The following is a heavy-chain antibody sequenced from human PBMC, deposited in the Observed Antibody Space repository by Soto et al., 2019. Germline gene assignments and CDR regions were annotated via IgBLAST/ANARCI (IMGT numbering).Heavy chain of an antibody. CDR1: GDSISSAGYS. J-gene: IGHJ4*02. CDR2: IYYSGNT. Sequence: PSETLSLTCTVSGDSISSAGYSWGWIRQPPGKGLEYIGTIYYSGNTYYNSSLMSRVTISLDTSKNQFSLKLTSVTAADTALYYCSSHRRQEDGNKVGFAYWGQGTLVTVSS. D-gene: IGHD1-26*01. V-gene: IGHV4-39*01. CDR3: SSHRRQEDGNKVGFAY.